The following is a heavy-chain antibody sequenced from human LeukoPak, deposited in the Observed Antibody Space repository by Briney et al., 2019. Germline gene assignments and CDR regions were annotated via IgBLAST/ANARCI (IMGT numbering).Heavy chain of an antibody. CDR1: GFTFSGYW. CDR3: ARDPLEIYGDCARFDY. V-gene: IGHV3-74*01. D-gene: IGHD4-17*01. CDR2: INSDGSST. Sequence: GGSLRLSCAASGFTFSGYWMHWVRQAPGKGLVWVSRINSDGSSTSYADSVKGRFTISRDNAKNTLYLQMNSLRAEDTAVYYCARDPLEIYGDCARFDYWGQGTLVTVSS. J-gene: IGHJ4*02.